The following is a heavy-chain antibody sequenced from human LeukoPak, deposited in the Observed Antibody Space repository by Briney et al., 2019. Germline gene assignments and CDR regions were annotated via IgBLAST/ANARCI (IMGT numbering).Heavy chain of an antibody. CDR3: ARGMGSGTYEWHY. D-gene: IGHD3-10*01. J-gene: IGHJ4*02. V-gene: IGHV7-4-1*02. Sequence: ASVKVSCKASGYTFTDYAVNWVRQAPGQGLEWMGWINTNTGNPTYAQGFTGRFVFSLDTSVSTAYLQISSLRAEDTAVYYCARGMGSGTYEWHYWGQGTLVTVSS. CDR2: INTNTGNP. CDR1: GYTFTDYA.